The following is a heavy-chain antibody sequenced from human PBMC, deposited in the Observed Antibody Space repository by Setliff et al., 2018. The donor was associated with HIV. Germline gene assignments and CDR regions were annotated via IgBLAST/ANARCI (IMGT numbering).Heavy chain of an antibody. CDR3: LLEAPLMMGTTPPL. Sequence: NPSETLSLTCAVYNGSFSEYYWTWVRQPPGKELEWIGEISHGGRSTYNPSLKSRVAISVDTSKNQFSLKLNTVTAADTAVYYCLLEAPLMMGTTPPLWGQGTLVTVSS. D-gene: IGHD1-7*01. CDR1: NGSFSEYY. J-gene: IGHJ4*02. V-gene: IGHV4-34*01. CDR2: ISHGGRS.